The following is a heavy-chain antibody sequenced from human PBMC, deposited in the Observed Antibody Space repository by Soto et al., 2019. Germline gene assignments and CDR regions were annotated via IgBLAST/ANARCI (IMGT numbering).Heavy chain of an antibody. J-gene: IGHJ6*02. CDR1: GVSISSSHW. CDR3: ARCAYGSYTFGIDV. V-gene: IGHV4-4*02. D-gene: IGHD3-3*01. Sequence: QVQLQESGPGLVKSSGTLSLTCAVSGVSISSSHWWTWVRKPPGKGLEWIGEIHYSGTTNYNPPLGCRVTISADKSKNQFSLNLSSVTAADTAIYYCARCAYGSYTFGIDVWGQGTTVTVSS. CDR2: IHYSGTT.